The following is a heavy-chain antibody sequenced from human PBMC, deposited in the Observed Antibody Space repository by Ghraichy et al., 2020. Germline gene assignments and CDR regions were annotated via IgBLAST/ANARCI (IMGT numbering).Heavy chain of an antibody. D-gene: IGHD3-22*01. V-gene: IGHV6-1*01. CDR2: TYYRSKWYN. CDR1: GDSVSSNSAA. J-gene: IGHJ4*02. CDR3: AREGGRADYYDSSGDFDY. Sequence: SETLSLTCAISGDSVSSNSAAWNWIRQSPSRGLEWLGRTYYRSKWYNDYAVSVKSRITINPDTSKNQFSLQLNSVTPEDTAVYYCAREGGRADYYDSSGDFDYWGQGTLVTVSS.